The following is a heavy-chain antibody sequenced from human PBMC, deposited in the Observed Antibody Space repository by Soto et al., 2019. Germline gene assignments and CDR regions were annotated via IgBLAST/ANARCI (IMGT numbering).Heavy chain of an antibody. CDR2: IYYSGST. V-gene: IGHV4-59*01. CDR3: ARYNDYYDSSGYNAWHYYYGMDV. J-gene: IGHJ6*02. CDR1: GGSISSYY. Sequence: SETLSLTCTVSGGSISSYYWSWIRQPPGKGLEWIGYIYYSGSTNYNPSLKSRVTISVDTSKNQFSLKLSSVTAADTAVYYCARYNDYYDSSGYNAWHYYYGMDVWGQGTTVTVSS. D-gene: IGHD3-22*01.